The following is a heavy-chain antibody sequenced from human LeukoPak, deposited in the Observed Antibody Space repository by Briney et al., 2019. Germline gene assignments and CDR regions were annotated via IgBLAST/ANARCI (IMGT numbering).Heavy chain of an antibody. V-gene: IGHV1-2*06. CDR3: ARVSYGNNATPFDF. CDR1: GYIFTDYY. D-gene: IGHD2-8*01. Sequence: GASVEVSCKASGYIFTDYYIHWVRQAPGQGPEWMGRINPNTGGTDYVQKFQGRVTMTRDTSLSTAFMELSSLKSDDTAVYYCARVSYGNNATPFDFWGQGTLVTVSS. J-gene: IGHJ4*02. CDR2: INPNTGGT.